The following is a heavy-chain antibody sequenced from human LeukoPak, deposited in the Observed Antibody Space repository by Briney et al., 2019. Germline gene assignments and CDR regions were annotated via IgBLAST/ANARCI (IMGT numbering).Heavy chain of an antibody. V-gene: IGHV3-30-3*01. CDR1: GFTFSSYA. J-gene: IGHJ4*02. Sequence: PGRSLRLSCAASGFTFSSYAMHWVRQAPGKGLEWVAVISYDGSNKYYADSVKGRFTISRDNSKNTLYLQMNSLRAEDTAVYYCAREGPSWRWGQGTLVTVSS. CDR3: AREGPSWR. CDR2: ISYDGSNK.